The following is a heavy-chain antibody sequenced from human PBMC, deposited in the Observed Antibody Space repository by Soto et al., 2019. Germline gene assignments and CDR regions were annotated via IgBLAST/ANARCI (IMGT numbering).Heavy chain of an antibody. CDR3: ARGGYYYDSSGYYFLDY. CDR1: GGTFISYA. D-gene: IGHD3-22*01. J-gene: IGHJ4*02. CDR2: VIPMFGTA. V-gene: IGHV1-69*01. Sequence: QVQLVQSGAEVKKPGSSVKVSCKSSGGTFISYAISWVRQAPGQGLEWMGGVIPMFGTANYAQKFQGRVTITADESTSTAYMELSSLRSEDTAVYCCARGGYYYDSSGYYFLDYWGQGTLVTVSS.